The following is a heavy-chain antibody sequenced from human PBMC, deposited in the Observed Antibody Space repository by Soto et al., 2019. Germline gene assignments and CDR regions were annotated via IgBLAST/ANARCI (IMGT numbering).Heavy chain of an antibody. CDR2: ISPYNGNT. D-gene: IGHD3-10*01. Sequence: GASVKVSCKASGYTFTSYGISWVRRAPGQGLEWMGWISPYNGNTNYAQKLQGRVTMTTDTSTSTAYMDLRSLRSDDTAVYYCARGIGGWFGVAYYYGMDVWGQGTTVTVSS. CDR1: GYTFTSYG. CDR3: ARGIGGWFGVAYYYGMDV. V-gene: IGHV1-18*01. J-gene: IGHJ6*02.